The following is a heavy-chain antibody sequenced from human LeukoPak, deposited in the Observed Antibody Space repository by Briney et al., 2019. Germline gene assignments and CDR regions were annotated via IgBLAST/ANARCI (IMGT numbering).Heavy chain of an antibody. CDR3: ARSPISQSSSSSHYYFDY. V-gene: IGHV4-34*01. CDR2: INHSGST. CDR1: GGSFSGYY. J-gene: IGHJ4*02. D-gene: IGHD6-6*01. Sequence: SETLSLTCAVYGGSFSGYYWSWIRQPPGKGLERIGEINHSGSTNYNPSLKSRVTISVDTSKNQFSLKLSSVTAADTAVYYCARSPISQSSSSSHYYFDYWGQGTLVTVSS.